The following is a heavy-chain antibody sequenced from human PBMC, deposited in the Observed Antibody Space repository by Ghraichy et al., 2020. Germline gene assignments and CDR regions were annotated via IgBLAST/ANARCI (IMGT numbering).Heavy chain of an antibody. CDR3: ARDYYDTRGYYFDTFDI. Sequence: ASVKVSCKASGYTFTSYGISWVRQAPAQGLEWMGWISTDNGDTNYAQNLQGRVTMTTDTFTSTVYMELRSLRSDDTAVYFCARDYYDTRGYYFDTFDIWGQGTMVTVSS. CDR2: ISTDNGDT. CDR1: GYTFTSYG. J-gene: IGHJ3*02. V-gene: IGHV1-18*01. D-gene: IGHD3-22*01.